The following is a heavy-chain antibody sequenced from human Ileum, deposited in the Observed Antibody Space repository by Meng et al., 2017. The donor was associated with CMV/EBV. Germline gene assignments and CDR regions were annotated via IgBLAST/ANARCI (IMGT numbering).Heavy chain of an antibody. V-gene: IGHV1-8*03. CDR2: MNPGNGYT. D-gene: IGHD5-12*01. Sequence: GYTFISNDIDWRRQAPRQGIGWMGWMNPGNGYTNIAQKFQGKVRITRNTATRTVYMQLSSLSSEDTAMYYCVRGKSGGGYDFTFDSWGQGTLVTVSS. CDR3: VRGKSGGGYDFTFDS. J-gene: IGHJ5*01. CDR1: GYTFISND.